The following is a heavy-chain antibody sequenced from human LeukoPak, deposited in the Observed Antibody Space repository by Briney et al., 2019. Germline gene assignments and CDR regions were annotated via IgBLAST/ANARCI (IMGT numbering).Heavy chain of an antibody. V-gene: IGHV1-69*13. J-gene: IGHJ5*02. CDR3: ARSPVYSSGWYWFDP. Sequence: SVKVSCKASGGTFSSYAISWVRQAPGQGLEWMGGIIPIFGTANYAQKFQGRVTITADESTSTAYMELSSLRSEDTAVSYCARSPVYSSGWYWFDPWGQGTLVTVSS. CDR2: IIPIFGTA. CDR1: GGTFSSYA. D-gene: IGHD6-19*01.